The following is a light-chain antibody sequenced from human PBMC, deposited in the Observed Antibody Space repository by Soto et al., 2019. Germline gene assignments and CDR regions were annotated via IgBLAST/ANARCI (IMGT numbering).Light chain of an antibody. J-gene: IGLJ2*01. Sequence: QSVLTQPASVSGSPGQSITISCTGSGSDIGGGYNYVSWYQQHPDTVPKLIIYRVTNRPSGISPRFSGSQSGNTASLTISDLQADDDATYYCSSYTISPTYMLFGGGTKGTVL. CDR1: GSDIGGGYNY. CDR2: RVT. V-gene: IGLV2-14*01. CDR3: SSYTISPTYML.